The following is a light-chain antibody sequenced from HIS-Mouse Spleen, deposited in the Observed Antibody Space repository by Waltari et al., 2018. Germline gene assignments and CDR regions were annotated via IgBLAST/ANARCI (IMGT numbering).Light chain of an antibody. J-gene: IGLJ2*01. CDR3: YSTDSSGNHRV. V-gene: IGLV3-10*01. CDR2: EDS. Sequence: SYELTQPPSVSVSPGQTARITCSGDALPKNYAYWYQQKSGQAPVLVIYEDSKRPSGIPERFSGSSSGTMATLTISGAQVEDEADYYCYSTDSSGNHRVFGGGIKLTVL. CDR1: ALPKNY.